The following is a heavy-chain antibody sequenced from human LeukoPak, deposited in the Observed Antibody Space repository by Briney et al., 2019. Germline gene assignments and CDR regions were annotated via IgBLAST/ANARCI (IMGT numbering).Heavy chain of an antibody. V-gene: IGHV1-69*13. Sequence: GASVKVSCKASGGTFSSYAISWVRQAPGQGLEWMGGIIPIFGTANYAQKFQGRVTITADESTSTAYMELSSLRSEDTAVYYCARVYTDFMVRGVIVYAFDIWGQGTMVTVSS. CDR2: IIPIFGTA. D-gene: IGHD3-10*01. CDR3: ARVYTDFMVRGVIVYAFDI. CDR1: GGTFSSYA. J-gene: IGHJ3*02.